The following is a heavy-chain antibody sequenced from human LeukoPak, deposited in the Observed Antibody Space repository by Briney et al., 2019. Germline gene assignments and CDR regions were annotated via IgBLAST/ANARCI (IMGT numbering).Heavy chain of an antibody. CDR1: GFTVSSNY. D-gene: IGHD4-11*01. Sequence: RGSLRLSCAASGFTVSSNYMSWVRQAPGKGLEWVSVIYSGGSTYYADSVKGRFTISRDNSKNTLYLQMNSLRAEDTAVYYCARDVRLVDSNYGAYYFDYWGQGTLVTVSS. V-gene: IGHV3-66*02. CDR2: IYSGGST. CDR3: ARDVRLVDSNYGAYYFDY. J-gene: IGHJ4*02.